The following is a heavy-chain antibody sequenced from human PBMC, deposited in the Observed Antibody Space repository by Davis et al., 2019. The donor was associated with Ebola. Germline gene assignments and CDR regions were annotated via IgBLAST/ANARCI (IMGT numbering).Heavy chain of an antibody. CDR2: IRSKAYGGTT. V-gene: IGHV3-49*03. CDR3: TRLRIAADYHPDPPDY. D-gene: IGHD6-13*01. CDR1: AFTFGDYA. Sequence: GGSLRFSCTASAFTFGDYAMSWFRQAPGKGLEWVGFIRSKAYGGTTEYAASVKGRFTISRDDSKSIAYLQMNSLKTEDTAVYYCTRLRIAADYHPDPPDYWGQGTLVTVSS. J-gene: IGHJ4*02.